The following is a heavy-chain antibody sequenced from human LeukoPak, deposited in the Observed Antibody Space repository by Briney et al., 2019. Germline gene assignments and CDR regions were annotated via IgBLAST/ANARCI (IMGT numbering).Heavy chain of an antibody. Sequence: PGGSLRLSCAGSGFTFSSYAMSWVRQAPGKGLEWVSAISGSGGSTYYADSVKGRFTISRDNSKNTLYLQMNTLRVEDTAVYYCAKDGDGVSTMPFDYWGQGTLVTVSS. CDR3: AKDGDGVSTMPFDY. D-gene: IGHD2-2*01. J-gene: IGHJ4*02. V-gene: IGHV3-23*01. CDR2: ISGSGGST. CDR1: GFTFSSYA.